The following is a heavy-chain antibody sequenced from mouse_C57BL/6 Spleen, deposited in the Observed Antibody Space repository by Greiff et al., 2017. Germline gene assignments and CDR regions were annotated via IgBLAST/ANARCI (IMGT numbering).Heavy chain of an antibody. Sequence: QVQLQQSGAELVKPGASVKISCKASGYAFSSYWMNWVKQRPGKGLEWIGQIYPGDGDTNYNGKFKGKATLTADKSSSTAYMQRSSLTSEDSAVYFCARSSITTVAHYWGQGTTLTVAS. CDR1: GYAFSSYW. D-gene: IGHD1-1*01. CDR2: IYPGDGDT. V-gene: IGHV1-80*01. J-gene: IGHJ2*01. CDR3: ARSSITTVAHY.